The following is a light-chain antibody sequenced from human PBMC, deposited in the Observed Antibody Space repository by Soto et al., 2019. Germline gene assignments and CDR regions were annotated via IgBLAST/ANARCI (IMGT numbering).Light chain of an antibody. J-gene: IGLJ3*02. CDR3: SSYTVDSQWV. Sequence: QSALTQPASVSGSPGQSITISCTGASSDIGTYDYVSWYQQHPGKAPKLLIYEVHYRPSGISDRFSGSKSGNTASLTIFGLQPEDEADYYCSSYTVDSQWVFGGGTKVTVL. V-gene: IGLV2-14*01. CDR1: SSDIGTYDY. CDR2: EVH.